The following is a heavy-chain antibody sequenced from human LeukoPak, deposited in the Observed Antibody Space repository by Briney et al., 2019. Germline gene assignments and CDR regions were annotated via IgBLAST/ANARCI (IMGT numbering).Heavy chain of an antibody. Sequence: PGESLKISCKGSGYSFTNYWIGWVRQMPGKGLEWMGVIYPGDSDTRYSPSFQGQVTISADKSISTAYLQWSSLKASDTAMYYCARGYCSSTSCYLESYFDYWGQGTLVTVSS. CDR3: ARGYCSSTSCYLESYFDY. V-gene: IGHV5-51*01. J-gene: IGHJ4*02. D-gene: IGHD2-2*01. CDR1: GYSFTNYW. CDR2: IYPGDSDT.